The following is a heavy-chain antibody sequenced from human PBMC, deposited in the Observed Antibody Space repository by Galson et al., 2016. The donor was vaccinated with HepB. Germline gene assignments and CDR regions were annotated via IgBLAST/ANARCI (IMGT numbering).Heavy chain of an antibody. CDR2: TSSSGIST. D-gene: IGHD3-16*01. V-gene: IGHV3-21*01. CDR1: GFTLRSHS. J-gene: IGHJ4*02. CDR3: ARFRGATHAAGFDY. Sequence: SLRLSCAASGFTLRSHSITWVRQAPGKGLEWVSSTSSSGISTFYADSVKGRFTISRDNAENSLYLQMNGLRAEDTAVYYCARFRGATHAAGFDYWGQGTLVTVSP.